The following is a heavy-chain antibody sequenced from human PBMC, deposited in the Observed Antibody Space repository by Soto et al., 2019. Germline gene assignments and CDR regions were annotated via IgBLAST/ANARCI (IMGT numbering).Heavy chain of an antibody. CDR1: GDSVSSNNIA. CDR3: ARGRWSTFVY. CDR2: TYYRSKWYN. Sequence: SQTLSLTCAVSGDSVSSNNIAWNWLRQSPWRGLEWLGRTYYRSKWYNEYAVSVRSRITINLDTSKNQFSLQLNSVTPEDTAVYSCARGRWSTFVYWGQGAQVTVSS. J-gene: IGHJ4*02. D-gene: IGHD2-15*01. V-gene: IGHV6-1*01.